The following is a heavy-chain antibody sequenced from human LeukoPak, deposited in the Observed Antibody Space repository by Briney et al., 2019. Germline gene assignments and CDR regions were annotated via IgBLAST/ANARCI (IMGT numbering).Heavy chain of an antibody. Sequence: GGSLRLSCAASGFTFSTYAMSWVRQAPGKGLEWVSAISGSADSAYYADSVKGQFAISRDNSKNTLYLQMNSLRAEDTAVYFCAKDRARGGTTDFDYWGQGTLVTVSS. V-gene: IGHV3-23*01. J-gene: IGHJ4*02. CDR2: ISGSADSA. CDR1: GFTFSTYA. CDR3: AKDRARGGTTDFDY. D-gene: IGHD1-7*01.